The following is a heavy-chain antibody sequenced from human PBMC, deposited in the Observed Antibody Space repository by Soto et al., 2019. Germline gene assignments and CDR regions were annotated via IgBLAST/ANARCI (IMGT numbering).Heavy chain of an antibody. CDR2: IRNKANSYTT. CDR3: ARDSGKGAYFDY. D-gene: IGHD1-26*01. J-gene: IGHJ4*01. V-gene: IGHV3-72*01. Sequence: EVQLVESGGGLVQPGGSQRLSCAASGFTFSDHYMDWVRQAPGKGLEWVGRIRNKANSYTTDYAGCVKGRFTISRDDSKDSLYLQMNSLKTEDTAIYYCARDSGKGAYFDYWGLGTLATASS. CDR1: GFTFSDHY.